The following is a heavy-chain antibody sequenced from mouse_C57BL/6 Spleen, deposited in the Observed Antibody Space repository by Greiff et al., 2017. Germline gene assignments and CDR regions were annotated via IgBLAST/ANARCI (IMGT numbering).Heavy chain of an antibody. J-gene: IGHJ3*01. V-gene: IGHV1-55*01. Sequence: VQLQQPGAELVKPGASVKMSCKASGYTFTSYCITWVKQRPGQGLEWIGDIYPGSGSTNYNEKFKSKATLTVDTSSSTAYRQLSSLTSEDSAVYDCARKGLLTWCAYWGQGTLVTGTA. D-gene: IGHD2-3*01. CDR2: IYPGSGST. CDR3: ARKGLLTWCAY. CDR1: GYTFTSYC.